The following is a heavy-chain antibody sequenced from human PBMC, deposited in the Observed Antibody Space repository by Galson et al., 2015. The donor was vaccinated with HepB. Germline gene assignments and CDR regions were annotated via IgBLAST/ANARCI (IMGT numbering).Heavy chain of an antibody. CDR2: IVVGSGNT. Sequence: SVKVSCKASGFTFTSSAVQWVRQARGQRLEWIGWIVVGSGNTNYAQKFQERVTITRDMSTSTAYMELSSLRSEDTAVYYCAAYSGVAAAYDAFDIWGQGTMVTVSS. V-gene: IGHV1-58*01. CDR3: AAYSGVAAAYDAFDI. J-gene: IGHJ3*02. D-gene: IGHD2-15*01. CDR1: GFTFTSSA.